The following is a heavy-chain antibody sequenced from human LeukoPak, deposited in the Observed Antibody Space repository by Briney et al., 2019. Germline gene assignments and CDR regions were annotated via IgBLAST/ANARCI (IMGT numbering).Heavy chain of an antibody. V-gene: IGHV3-21*01. Sequence: PGGSLRLSCAASGFTFSSYSMNWVRQAPGKGLEWVSSISSSSSYIYYADSVKGRFTISRDNAKNSLYLQMNSLRAEDTAVYYCARTELVLLWFGESPGYFDYWGQGTLVTVSS. D-gene: IGHD3-10*01. J-gene: IGHJ4*02. CDR3: ARTELVLLWFGESPGYFDY. CDR2: ISSSSSYI. CDR1: GFTFSSYS.